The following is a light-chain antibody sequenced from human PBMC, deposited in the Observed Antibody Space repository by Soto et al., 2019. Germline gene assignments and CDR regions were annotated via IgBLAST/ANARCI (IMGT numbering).Light chain of an antibody. CDR1: QSISSR. CDR2: KAS. V-gene: IGKV1-5*03. CDR3: QQYYSYWT. J-gene: IGKJ1*01. Sequence: DIQMTQSPSTLSASVGDRVTITCRASQSISSRLAWYQHKPAKAPKLLIHKASSLESGVPSRFSGSGSGTEFTLTLSSLQPDDFATYYCQQYYSYWTFVQGIKVEI.